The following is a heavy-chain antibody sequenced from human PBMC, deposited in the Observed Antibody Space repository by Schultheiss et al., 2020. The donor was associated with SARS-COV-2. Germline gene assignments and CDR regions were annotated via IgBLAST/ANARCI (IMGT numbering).Heavy chain of an antibody. Sequence: SETLSLTCAVYGGSFSGYYWSWIRQPPGKGLEWIGEINHSGSTNYNPSLKSRVTISVDTSKNQFSLKLSSVTAADTAVYYCARIYCSGGSCYSGGPYDYWGQGTLVTVSS. V-gene: IGHV4-34*01. CDR2: INHSGST. D-gene: IGHD2-15*01. CDR3: ARIYCSGGSCYSGGPYDY. CDR1: GGSFSGYY. J-gene: IGHJ4*02.